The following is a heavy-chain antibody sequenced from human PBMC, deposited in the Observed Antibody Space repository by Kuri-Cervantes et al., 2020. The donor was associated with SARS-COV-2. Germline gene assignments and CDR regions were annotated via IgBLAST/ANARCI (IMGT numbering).Heavy chain of an antibody. CDR2: INHSGST. V-gene: IGHV4-34*01. CDR1: GGSFSGYY. CDR3: ARVVTIFGVVTNYYYYMDV. J-gene: IGHJ6*03. Sequence: SQTLSLTCAVYGGSFSGYYWSWIRQPPGKGLEWIGEINHSGSTNYNPSLKSRVTMSVDTSKNQFSLKLSSVTAADTAVYYCARVVTIFGVVTNYYYYMDVWGKGTTVTVSS. D-gene: IGHD3-3*01.